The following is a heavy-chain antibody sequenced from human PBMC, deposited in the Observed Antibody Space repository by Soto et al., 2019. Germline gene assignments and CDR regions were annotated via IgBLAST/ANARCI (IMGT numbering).Heavy chain of an antibody. Sequence: GGSLRLSCAASGFTFSSYGMHWVRQAPGKGLEWVAVIWYDGSNKYYADSVKGRFTISRDNSKNTLYLQMNSLRAEDTAVYYWARDPVGAKVPYDHYYYGMDVWGQGTTVTVSS. CDR3: ARDPVGAKVPYDHYYYGMDV. J-gene: IGHJ6*02. V-gene: IGHV3-33*01. CDR1: GFTFSSYG. CDR2: IWYDGSNK. D-gene: IGHD1-26*01.